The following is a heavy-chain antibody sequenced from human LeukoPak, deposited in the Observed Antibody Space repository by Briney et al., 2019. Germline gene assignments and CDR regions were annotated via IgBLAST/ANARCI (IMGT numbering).Heavy chain of an antibody. CDR2: ISAYNGNT. D-gene: IGHD3-16*02. V-gene: IGHV1-18*01. J-gene: IGHJ4*02. CDR1: GYTFTRYG. Sequence: ASVKVSCKASGYTFTRYGISWVRQAPGQGLEWMGWISAYNGNTNYAQKLQGRVTMTTDTSTSTAYMELRSLRSDDTAVYYCARAGLLGDYVWGSYRWGQGTLVTVSS. CDR3: ARAGLLGDYVWGSYR.